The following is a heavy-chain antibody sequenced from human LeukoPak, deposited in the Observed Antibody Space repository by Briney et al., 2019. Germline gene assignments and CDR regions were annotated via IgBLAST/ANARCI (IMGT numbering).Heavy chain of an antibody. CDR1: GGTFSSYA. Sequence: RASVKVSCKASGGTFSSYAISWVRQAPGQGLEWMGGIIPIFGTANYAQKFQGRVTITADESTSTAYMELSSLRSEDTAVYYCARGPVGFWSGYNYYYGMDVWGQGTTVTVSS. V-gene: IGHV1-69*13. CDR3: ARGPVGFWSGYNYYYGMDV. D-gene: IGHD3-3*01. J-gene: IGHJ6*02. CDR2: IIPIFGTA.